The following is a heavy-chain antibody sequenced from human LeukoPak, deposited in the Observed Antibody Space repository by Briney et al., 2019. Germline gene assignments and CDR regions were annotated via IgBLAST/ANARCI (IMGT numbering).Heavy chain of an antibody. Sequence: SETLSLTCTVSGGSISNSPYYWGWIRQPPGKGLEWIATVYYSGGTYYNPSLKSRVTISVDTSKNQFSLKLSSVTAADTAVYYCARNFNWNYSLWGQGTLVTVSS. CDR2: VYYSGGT. V-gene: IGHV4-39*01. CDR1: GGSISNSPYY. D-gene: IGHD1-7*01. CDR3: ARNFNWNYSL. J-gene: IGHJ4*02.